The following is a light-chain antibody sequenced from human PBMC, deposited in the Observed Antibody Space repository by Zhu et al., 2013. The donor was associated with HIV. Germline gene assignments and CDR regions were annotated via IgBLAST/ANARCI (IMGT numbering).Light chain of an antibody. CDR1: QNIRSS. V-gene: IGKV3-15*01. CDR3: HQYNYWSWT. J-gene: IGKJ1*01. CDR2: GAS. Sequence: DIVLTQSPGILSLSPGDRATLSCRASQNIRSSTFLAWYQQKRGQAPRLLIYGASTRANDIPARFNGRGSGTEFTLTINSLQSEDFAVYYCHQYNYWSWTFGQGTKVEIK.